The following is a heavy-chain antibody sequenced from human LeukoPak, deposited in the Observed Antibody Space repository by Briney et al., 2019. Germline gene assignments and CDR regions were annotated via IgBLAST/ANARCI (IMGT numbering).Heavy chain of an antibody. V-gene: IGHV3-23*01. J-gene: IGHJ4*02. CDR1: GFTFSSYA. D-gene: IGHD6-13*01. Sequence: QPGGSLRLSCAASGFTFSSYAMSWVRQAPGKGLEWVSVVSGSGGSTYHADSVKGRFTISRDNSKNTLYLQMNSLRAEDTAVYYCAKAVRGYSSSSDYWGQGTLVTVSS. CDR3: AKAVRGYSSSSDY. CDR2: VSGSGGST.